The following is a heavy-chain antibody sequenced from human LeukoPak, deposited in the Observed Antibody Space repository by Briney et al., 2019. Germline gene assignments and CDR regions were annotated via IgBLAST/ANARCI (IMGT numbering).Heavy chain of an antibody. D-gene: IGHD6-13*01. CDR1: GDSISSNSVA. V-gene: IGHV6-1*01. CDR2: TYYRSKWYY. J-gene: IGHJ5*02. CDR3: ARDIAARRSGWFDP. Sequence: SQTLSLTCAISGDSISSNSVAWNCIRQSPSRGLEWLGRTYYRSKWYYDYAVAVKSRITINPDTSKNQFSLQLNSVTPEDTAVYYCARDIAARRSGWFDPWGQGTLVTVSS.